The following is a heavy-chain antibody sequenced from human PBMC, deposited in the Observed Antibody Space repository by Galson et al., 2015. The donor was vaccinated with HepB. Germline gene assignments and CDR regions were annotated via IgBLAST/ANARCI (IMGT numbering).Heavy chain of an antibody. CDR2: VSFDGSYK. Sequence: SLRLSCAASGFTFSDYGMHWVRQAPGKGLEWAAVVSFDGSYKYYGDSVKGRFTISRDNSKNRLFLQLNGLRSEDTGLYYCAKGSCSSSSCPKDYWGQGTLVTVSS. CDR3: AKGSCSSSSCPKDY. V-gene: IGHV3-30*18. CDR1: GFTFSDYG. D-gene: IGHD2-2*01. J-gene: IGHJ4*02.